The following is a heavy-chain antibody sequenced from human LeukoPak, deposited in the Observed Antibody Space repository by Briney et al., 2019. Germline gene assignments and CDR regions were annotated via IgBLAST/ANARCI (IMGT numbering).Heavy chain of an antibody. D-gene: IGHD4-17*01. J-gene: IGHJ4*02. CDR3: ARLRTVYGGNSEDTDY. V-gene: IGHV4-59*05. CDR1: GGSISSYY. CDR2: IYYSGST. Sequence: SETLSLTCTVSGGSISSYYWSWIRQPPGKGLEWIGSIYYSGSTYHNPSLKSRVTISVDTSKNQFSLKLSSVTAADTAVYYCARLRTVYGGNSEDTDYWGQGTLVTVSS.